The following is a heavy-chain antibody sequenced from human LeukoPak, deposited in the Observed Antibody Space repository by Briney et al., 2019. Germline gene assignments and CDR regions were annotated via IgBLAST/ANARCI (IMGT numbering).Heavy chain of an antibody. CDR3: ARARVYSGAFDI. CDR2: ISRSGSTK. CDR1: GFTFSDYN. J-gene: IGHJ3*02. Sequence: GGSLRLSCAASGFTFSDYNMRWIRQAPGKGLEWVSSISRSGSTKYYADSVKGRFTISRDNAKNSLFLQMNSLRAEDTAVYYCARARVYSGAFDIWGQGTMVTVSS. V-gene: IGHV3-11*04. D-gene: IGHD2-21*01.